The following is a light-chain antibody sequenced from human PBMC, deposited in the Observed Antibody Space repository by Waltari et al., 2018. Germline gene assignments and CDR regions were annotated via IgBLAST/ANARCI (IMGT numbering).Light chain of an antibody. CDR1: SSDVVAYHY. CDR2: DVN. J-gene: IGLJ2*01. Sequence: QSALTQPAPVSGSPGQSITISCTGTSSDVVAYHYVSWYQQLPGKAPKLIIYDVNNWPSGVSDRFSGSKSGNTASLTISGLQAEDEADYYCASYTTSSTLVVFGGGTRLSVL. V-gene: IGLV2-14*03. CDR3: ASYTTSSTLVV.